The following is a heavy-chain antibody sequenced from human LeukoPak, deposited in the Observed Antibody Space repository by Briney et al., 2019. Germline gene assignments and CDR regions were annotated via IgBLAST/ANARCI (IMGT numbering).Heavy chain of an antibody. CDR3: ARDVEIGYSYGYRYNWLDP. CDR1: GYTFTSYG. CDR2: ISAYNGNT. V-gene: IGHV1-18*01. D-gene: IGHD5-18*01. Sequence: ASVKVSCKASGYTFTSYGISWVRQAPGQGLEWMGWISAYNGNTNYAQKLQGRVTMTTDTSTSTAYMELRSLRSDDTAVYYCARDVEIGYSYGYRYNWLDPWGQGTLVTVSS. J-gene: IGHJ5*02.